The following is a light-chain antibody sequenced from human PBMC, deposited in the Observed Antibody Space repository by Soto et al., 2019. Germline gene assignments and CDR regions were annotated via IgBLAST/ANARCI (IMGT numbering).Light chain of an antibody. J-gene: IGKJ1*01. CDR1: QSISSY. CDR2: SAS. CDR3: QESYDTLWT. V-gene: IGKV1-39*01. Sequence: DLHLTHLPSSLSASVGDTVVISCRASQSISSYLNWYHQSPGKPPKLLINSASNLQSAVPARFSGRGYETEFSLTISGLQPGDFGIYYCQESYDTLWTFGQGTKV.